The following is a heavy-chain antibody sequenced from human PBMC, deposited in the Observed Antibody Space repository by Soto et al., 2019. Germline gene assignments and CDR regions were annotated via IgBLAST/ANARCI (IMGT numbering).Heavy chain of an antibody. CDR2: INPNSGGT. V-gene: IGHV1-2*04. J-gene: IGHJ6*02. CDR1: GYTFAGYY. D-gene: IGHD2-2*01. CDR3: ARELLPGVVTPSPYCYGMDG. Sequence: ASVKVSCKASGYTFAGYYMHWVRQAPGQGLEWMGWINPNSGGTNYAQKFQGWVTMTRDTSISTAYMELSRLRSDDTAVYYCARELLPGVVTPSPYCYGMDGWGQGNTVTVSS.